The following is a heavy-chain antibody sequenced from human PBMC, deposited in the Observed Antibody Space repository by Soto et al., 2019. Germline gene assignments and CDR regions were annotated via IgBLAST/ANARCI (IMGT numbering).Heavy chain of an antibody. J-gene: IGHJ4*02. CDR3: ASGRLVATIRGAFDY. V-gene: IGHV4-34*01. D-gene: IGHD5-12*01. CDR2: INHSGST. CDR1: GGSFSGYY. Sequence: QVRLQQWGAGLLKPAETLSLTCAVYGGSFSGYYWSWIRQPPGKGLEWIGEINHSGSTNYNPSLKIRVTISVDTSKNQFSLKLSSVTAPDTAVYYCASGRLVATIRGAFDYWGQGTLVTVSS.